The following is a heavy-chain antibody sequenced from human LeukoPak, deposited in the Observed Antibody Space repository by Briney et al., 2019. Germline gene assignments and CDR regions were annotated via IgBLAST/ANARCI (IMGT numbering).Heavy chain of an antibody. CDR1: GLTFSSHW. V-gene: IGHV3-74*01. CDR2: ITNDGSST. D-gene: IGHD3-22*01. CDR3: ARVTDYYDSSGYEYYFDY. Sequence: GGSLRLSCAASGLTFSSHWMHWVRQAPGKGLVWVSRITNDGSSTTYTDSVKGRFTISRDNAENMLYLQVNSLRAEDTAVYYCARVTDYYDSSGYEYYFDYWGQGTLVTVSS. J-gene: IGHJ4*02.